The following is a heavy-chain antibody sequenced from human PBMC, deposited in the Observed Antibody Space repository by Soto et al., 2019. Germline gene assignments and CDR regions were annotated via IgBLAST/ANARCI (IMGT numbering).Heavy chain of an antibody. J-gene: IGHJ6*03. V-gene: IGHV4-31*03. CDR2: IYYSGST. CDR1: GGSISSGGYY. Sequence: QVQLQESGPGLMKPSQTLSLTCTVSGGSISSGGYYWSWIRQHPGKGLEWIGYIYYSGSTYYNPSLKSRVTISVDTSKNQFSLKLSSVTAADTAVYYCARAPRITMVRGVAYYYYYYMDVWGKGTTVTVSS. CDR3: ARAPRITMVRGVAYYYYYYMDV. D-gene: IGHD3-10*01.